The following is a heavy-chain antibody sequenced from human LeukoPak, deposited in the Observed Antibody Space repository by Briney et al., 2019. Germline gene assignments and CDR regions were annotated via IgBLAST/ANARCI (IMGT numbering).Heavy chain of an antibody. D-gene: IGHD3-3*01. Sequence: PSQTLSLTCTVSGGSISSGGYYWSWIRQPPGKGLEWIGYIYHSGSTYYNPSLKSRVTISVDRSKNQFSLKLSSVTAADTAVYYCAREIFGVVPRLPHWGQGTLVTVSS. V-gene: IGHV4-30-2*01. CDR2: IYHSGST. CDR1: GGSISSGGYY. CDR3: AREIFGVVPRLPH. J-gene: IGHJ4*02.